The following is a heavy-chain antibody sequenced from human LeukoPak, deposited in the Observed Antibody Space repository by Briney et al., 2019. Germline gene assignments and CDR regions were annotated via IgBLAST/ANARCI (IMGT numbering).Heavy chain of an antibody. CDR1: GYTFTSYD. CDR2: MNPNSGNT. Sequence: GASVKVSCKASGYTFTSYDINWVRQATGQGLEWMGWMNPNSGNTGYAQKFQGRVTMTRNTSISTAYMELSSLRSEDTAVYYCATVIREGSWFDPWGQGTLVTVSS. CDR3: ATVIREGSWFDP. J-gene: IGHJ5*02. D-gene: IGHD3-16*02. V-gene: IGHV1-8*01.